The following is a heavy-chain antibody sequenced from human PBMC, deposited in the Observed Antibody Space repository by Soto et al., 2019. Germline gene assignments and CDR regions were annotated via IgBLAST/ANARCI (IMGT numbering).Heavy chain of an antibody. Sequence: QVHLVESGGGVVQPGRSLRLSCAASGFTLSTYGMHWVRQAPGKGLEWVAVMWYDGSNKYYADSVKGRFTISRDSSKNTLYLQTNSLRVDDTAVYYCARVWDSMVWGVILGYWGQGTLVTVSS. CDR3: ARVWDSMVWGVILGY. J-gene: IGHJ4*02. D-gene: IGHD3-10*01. CDR2: MWYDGSNK. V-gene: IGHV3-33*01. CDR1: GFTLSTYG.